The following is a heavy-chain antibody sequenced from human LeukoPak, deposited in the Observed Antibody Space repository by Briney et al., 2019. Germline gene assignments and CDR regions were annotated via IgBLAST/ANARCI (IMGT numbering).Heavy chain of an antibody. V-gene: IGHV4-39*07. D-gene: IGHD6-13*01. Sequence: SETLSLTCTVSGGSISSSSYYWGWIRQPPGKGLEWIGSIYYSGSTYYNPSLKSRVTISVDTSKNQFSLKLSSVTAADTAVYYCARTSRRSWYGGVDYYYYYMDVWGKGTTVTVSS. CDR1: GGSISSSSYY. CDR2: IYYSGST. J-gene: IGHJ6*03. CDR3: ARTSRRSWYGGVDYYYYYMDV.